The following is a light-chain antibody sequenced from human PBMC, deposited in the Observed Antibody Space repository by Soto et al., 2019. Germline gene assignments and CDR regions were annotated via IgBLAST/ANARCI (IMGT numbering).Light chain of an antibody. V-gene: IGKV1-39*01. CDR1: QSIRSY. J-gene: IGKJ4*01. CDR2: SAS. CDR3: QQSYSTPLT. Sequence: EIQMTQSPSSLSASVGRRLTISCRANQSIRSYLNWFQQKTRNAPKLMIYSASNLQSGVPSRFSGSAYGTDFNLTISSLLPEDLATYYCQQSYSTPLTFGGGTKVDIK.